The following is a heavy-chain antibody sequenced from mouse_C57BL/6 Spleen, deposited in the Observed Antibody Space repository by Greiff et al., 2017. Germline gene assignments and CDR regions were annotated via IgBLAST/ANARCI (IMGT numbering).Heavy chain of an antibody. D-gene: IGHD4-1*01. CDR3: ARDWGFDY. CDR2: IYPGDGDT. Sequence: QVQLQQSGPELVKPGASVKISCKASGYAFSSSWMNWVKQRPGKGLEWIGRIYPGDGDTNYNGKFKGKDTLTADKSSSTAYMQLSSLTSEDSAVYFCARDWGFDYWGQGTTLTVSS. J-gene: IGHJ2*01. CDR1: GYAFSSSW. V-gene: IGHV1-82*01.